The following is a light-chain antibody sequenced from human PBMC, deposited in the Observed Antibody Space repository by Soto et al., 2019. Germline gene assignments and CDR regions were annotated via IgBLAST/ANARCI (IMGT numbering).Light chain of an antibody. J-gene: IGKJ2*01. CDR1: QSVASN. CDR2: GAS. Sequence: EIVMTQSPASLSVSPGDGATLSCRASQSVASNVAWYQQKPGQGPRLLIHGASTRAVGVPARFSGSGSGTHFTLTISSLQSEDFAVYYCQQYHNWPPQYTFGQGTKLQIK. CDR3: QQYHNWPPQYT. V-gene: IGKV3-15*01.